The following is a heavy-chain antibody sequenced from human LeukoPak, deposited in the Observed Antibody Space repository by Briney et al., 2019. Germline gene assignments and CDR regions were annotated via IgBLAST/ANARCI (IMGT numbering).Heavy chain of an antibody. CDR2: ISYDGSNK. CDR1: GFTFSSYA. CDR3: ARDPKWLRSRLSYFDY. Sequence: GGSLRLSCAASGFTFSSYAMYWVRQAPGKGLEWVAVISYDGSNKYYADSVKGRFTISRDNSKNTLYLQMNSLRAEDTAVYYCARDPKWLRSRLSYFDYWGQGTLVTVSS. V-gene: IGHV3-30-3*01. J-gene: IGHJ4*02. D-gene: IGHD5-12*01.